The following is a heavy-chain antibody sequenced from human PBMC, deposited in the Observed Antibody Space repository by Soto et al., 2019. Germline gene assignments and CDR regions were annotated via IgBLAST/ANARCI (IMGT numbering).Heavy chain of an antibody. CDR1: GFTFSSFD. CDR3: ARRAVTTYLFFDY. D-gene: IGHD4-17*01. J-gene: IGHJ4*02. V-gene: IGHV3-21*06. Sequence: EVQLVESGGGLVKPGGSLRLSCATSGFTFSSFDMDWVRQAPGKGLEWVSSIHRASTYIYYADSVRGRFTISRDNAKSSLYLQMNSLTVEDTAVYYCARRAVTTYLFFDYWGQGALVTVSS. CDR2: IHRASTYI.